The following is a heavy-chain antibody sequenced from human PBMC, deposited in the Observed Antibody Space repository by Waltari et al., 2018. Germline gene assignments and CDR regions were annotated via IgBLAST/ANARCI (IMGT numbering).Heavy chain of an antibody. CDR3: ASGNSRYCTDWFDP. V-gene: IGHV3-21*01. CDR1: GFTVSSYS. Sequence: EVQLVESGGGLVKPGGSLRLSCAASGFTVSSYSMNWARKAPGKGMQVFSSICCSISYSYSASSSKGRFTISSANAKASLYLQMNSLRAEDMAVYYCASGNSRYCTDWFDPWGQGTLVTVSS. CDR2: ICCSISYS. J-gene: IGHJ5*02. D-gene: IGHD2-8*02.